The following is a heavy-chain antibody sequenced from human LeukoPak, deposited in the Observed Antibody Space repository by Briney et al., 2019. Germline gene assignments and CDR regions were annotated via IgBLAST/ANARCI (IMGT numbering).Heavy chain of an antibody. J-gene: IGHJ4*02. CDR1: GFTFSSSA. Sequence: GGSLRLSCAASGFTFSSSAMHWVRQAPDKGLEWVAVISYDGSNKYYADSVKGRFTISRDNSKNTLYLQMNSLRADDAAVYYCARDRDSSGWYEGFDYWGQGTLVTVSS. V-gene: IGHV3-30-3*01. CDR2: ISYDGSNK. D-gene: IGHD6-19*01. CDR3: ARDRDSSGWYEGFDY.